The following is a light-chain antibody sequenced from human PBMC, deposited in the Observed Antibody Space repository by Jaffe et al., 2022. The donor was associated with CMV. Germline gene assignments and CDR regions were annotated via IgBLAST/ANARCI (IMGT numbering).Light chain of an antibody. CDR3: QQYYSYPFCT. CDR2: AAS. V-gene: IGKV1-8*01. CDR1: QGISSY. J-gene: IGKJ1*01. Sequence: AIRMTQSPSSFSASTGDRVTITCRASQGISSYLAWYQQKPGKAPKLLIYAASTLQSGVPSRFSGSGSGTDFTLTISCLQSEDFATYYCQQYYSYPFCTFGQGTKVEIK.